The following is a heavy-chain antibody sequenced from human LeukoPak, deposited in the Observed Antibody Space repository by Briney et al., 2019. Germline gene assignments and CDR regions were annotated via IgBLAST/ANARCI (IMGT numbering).Heavy chain of an antibody. D-gene: IGHD2-2*01. CDR1: GFTFTSSA. Sequence: GTSVKVSCKASGFTFTSSAVQWVRQARGQRLEWIGWIVVGSGNTSYAQKFQERVTITRDMSTSTAYMELSSLRSEDTAVYYCAAVGYCSSTSCYGFDYWGQGTLVTVSS. CDR3: AAVGYCSSTSCYGFDY. J-gene: IGHJ4*02. CDR2: IVVGSGNT. V-gene: IGHV1-58*01.